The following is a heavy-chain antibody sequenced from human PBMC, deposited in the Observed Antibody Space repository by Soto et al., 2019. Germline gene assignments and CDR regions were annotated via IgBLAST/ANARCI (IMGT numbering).Heavy chain of an antibody. D-gene: IGHD3-16*01. J-gene: IGHJ4*02. Sequence: QVQPQESGPGLVKPSQTLSLTCTVSGGSISSVNYYWSWIRQHPGKGLEWSGDIYYDGGTYYNPSPKSRVTITVDTSKTQFSLRLSSVTAAETAVYYCASEGGNGVDYWGQGTLVTVSS. CDR2: IYYDGGT. CDR1: GGSISSVNYY. CDR3: ASEGGNGVDY. V-gene: IGHV4-31*03.